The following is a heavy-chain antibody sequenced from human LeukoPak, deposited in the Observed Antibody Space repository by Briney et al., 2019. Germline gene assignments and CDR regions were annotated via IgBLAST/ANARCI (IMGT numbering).Heavy chain of an antibody. V-gene: IGHV3-11*06. CDR3: ARAQYYLDS. CDR1: GFTFSDYY. CDR2: ISSSSSNR. Sequence: PGGSLRLSCAASGFTFSDYYMSWIRQAPGKGLEWVSYISSSSSNRNYADSVKGRFTIPRDNAKNSLYLQMNSLRAEDTAVYYCARAQYYLDSWGQGTLVTVSS. J-gene: IGHJ4*02.